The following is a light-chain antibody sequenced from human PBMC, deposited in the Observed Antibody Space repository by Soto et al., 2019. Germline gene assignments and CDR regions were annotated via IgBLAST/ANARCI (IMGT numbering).Light chain of an antibody. CDR3: SSFTSNRIYV. Sequence: QSSLTHPPSLSGSPGQSITISCTGNHNDIGTYDYVSWYQQHPGRAPRLLIHGVTTRPSGISDRFSASKSGLTASLTISGLQPEDEADYYCSSFTSNRIYVFGPGTKVTVL. CDR1: HNDIGTYDY. CDR2: GVT. J-gene: IGLJ1*01. V-gene: IGLV2-14*03.